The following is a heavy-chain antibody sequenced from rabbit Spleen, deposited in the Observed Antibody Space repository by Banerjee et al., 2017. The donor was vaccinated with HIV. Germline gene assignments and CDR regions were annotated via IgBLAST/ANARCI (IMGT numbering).Heavy chain of an antibody. D-gene: IGHD1-1*01. J-gene: IGHJ6*01. CDR3: ARDTSSSFSSYGMDL. Sequence: QSLEESGGDLVKPGASLTLTCTASGFSLSTSYHMCWVRQAPGKGLEWIACTAAGGSPFTYYATWAKGRFTCSKASSTTVTLQMTSLTAADTATYFCARDTSSSFSSYGMDLWGPGTLVTVS. CDR1: GFSLSTSYH. CDR2: TAAGGSPFT. V-gene: IGHV1S40*01.